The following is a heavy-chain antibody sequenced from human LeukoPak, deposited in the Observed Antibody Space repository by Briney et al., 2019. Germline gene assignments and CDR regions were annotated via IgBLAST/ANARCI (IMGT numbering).Heavy chain of an antibody. J-gene: IGHJ4*02. Sequence: ASVKVSCKVSGYTLTELSMHWVRKAPGKGLEWMGSFDPEDGETIYAQKFQGRVTMTEDTSTDTAYMELSSLRSEDTAVYYCATDSPDSSGYSDIPFDYWGQGTLVTVSS. D-gene: IGHD3-22*01. CDR2: FDPEDGET. CDR3: ATDSPDSSGYSDIPFDY. V-gene: IGHV1-24*01. CDR1: GYTLTELS.